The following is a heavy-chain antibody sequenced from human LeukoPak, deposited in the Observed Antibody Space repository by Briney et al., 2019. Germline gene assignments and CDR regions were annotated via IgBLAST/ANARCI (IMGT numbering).Heavy chain of an antibody. V-gene: IGHV3-30*03. J-gene: IGHJ4*02. CDR3: ARVVVAAVPYYFDY. CDR2: ISYDGSNK. CDR1: GFTFSSYG. Sequence: GGSLRLSCAASGFTFSSYGMHWVRQAPGKGLEWVAVISYDGSNKYYADSVKGRYTISRDNSKNTLYLQMNSLRAEDTAVYYCARVVVAAVPYYFDYWGQGTLVTVSS. D-gene: IGHD2-15*01.